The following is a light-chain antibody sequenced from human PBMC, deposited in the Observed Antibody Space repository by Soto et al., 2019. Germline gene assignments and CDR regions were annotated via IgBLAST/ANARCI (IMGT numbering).Light chain of an antibody. V-gene: IGKV1-27*01. CDR1: QGISND. CDR2: AAS. J-gene: IGKJ1*01. CDR3: QKYNSAPSWT. Sequence: DIQMTQSPSSLSASVGDRVTITCRASQGISNDSAWYQHKPGKVPKVLIYAASTLQSGVPSRFSGSGSGTDFTLTISSLQPEDVATYYCQKYNSAPSWTFGQGTKVEIK.